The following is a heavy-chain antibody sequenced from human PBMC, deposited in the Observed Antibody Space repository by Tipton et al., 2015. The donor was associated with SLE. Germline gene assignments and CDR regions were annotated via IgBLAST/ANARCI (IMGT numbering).Heavy chain of an antibody. J-gene: IGHJ4*02. D-gene: IGHD1-26*01. CDR1: GGSINSTSYY. CDR3: ARRGISGRGYYFDY. V-gene: IGHV4-39*07. CDR2: INHSGSI. Sequence: TLSLTCTVSGGSINSTSYYWGWIRQPPGKGLEFIGEINHSGSINYNPSLKSRVIISVDSSKNQFSLSLHSVTAADTAVYYCARRGISGRGYYFDYWGQGTLVTVSP.